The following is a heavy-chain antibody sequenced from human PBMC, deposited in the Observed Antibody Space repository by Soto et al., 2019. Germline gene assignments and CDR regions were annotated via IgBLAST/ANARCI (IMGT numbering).Heavy chain of an antibody. CDR3: ARGDPLLWFGEKVYYGMDV. CDR1: DGTIIGYG. J-gene: IGHJ6*02. V-gene: IGHV4-59*01. Sequence: PSETKSVTSTVADGTIIGYGWSWIRQHTGKGLEWIGYIYYSGSTNYNPSLKSRVTISVDTSKNQFSLKLSSVTAADTAVYYCARGDPLLWFGEKVYYGMDVWGQGTTVTVSS. CDR2: IYYSGST. D-gene: IGHD3-10*01.